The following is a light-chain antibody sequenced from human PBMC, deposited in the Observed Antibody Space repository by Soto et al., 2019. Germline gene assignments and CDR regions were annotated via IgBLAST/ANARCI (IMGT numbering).Light chain of an antibody. CDR3: QHYNSYSEA. J-gene: IGKJ1*01. Sequence: IQLTQSAASLSASFGDRVTITCGASQDIAIYLAWYQQKPGEAPKLLIYAASTLYGGVPSRFSGSGYGTEFNLTISSLQTDDFATYYCQHYNSYSEAFGQGTKVDIK. CDR2: AAS. V-gene: IGKV1-9*01. CDR1: QDIAIY.